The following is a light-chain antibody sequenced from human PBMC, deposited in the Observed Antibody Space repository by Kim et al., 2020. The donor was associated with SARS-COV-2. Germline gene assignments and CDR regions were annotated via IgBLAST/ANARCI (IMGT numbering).Light chain of an antibody. Sequence: QSVVTQPPSASGSPGQSVTISCTGTSSDVGGYKFVSWYQQHPGKVPKLMIYEVTKRPSGVPDRFSGSKSGNTASLTVSGLQAEDEADYYCCSYAGSNNLVFGGGTQLTVL. J-gene: IGLJ2*01. CDR1: SSDVGGYKF. V-gene: IGLV2-8*01. CDR3: CSYAGSNNLV. CDR2: EVT.